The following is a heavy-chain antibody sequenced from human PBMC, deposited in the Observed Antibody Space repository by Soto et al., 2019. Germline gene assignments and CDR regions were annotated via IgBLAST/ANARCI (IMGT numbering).Heavy chain of an antibody. Sequence: SETLSLTCIVSGGSISNYYWSWIRQPPGKGLEWIGYIYYSGSTNYNPSLKSRVTISVDTSKNQFSLKLSSVTAADTAVYYCARHRYSYGVYYFDYWGQGALVTVSS. CDR2: IYYSGST. V-gene: IGHV4-59*08. D-gene: IGHD5-18*01. J-gene: IGHJ4*02. CDR1: GGSISNYY. CDR3: ARHRYSYGVYYFDY.